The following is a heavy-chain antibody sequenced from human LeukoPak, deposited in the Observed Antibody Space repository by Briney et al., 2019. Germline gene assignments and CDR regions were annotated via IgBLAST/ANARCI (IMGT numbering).Heavy chain of an antibody. CDR2: IYHSGST. D-gene: IGHD5-12*01. Sequence: SSETLSLTCSVSGYSISSGYYWGWIRQPPGKGLEWIGIIYHSGSTYYNPSLKSRVTLSVDTSKNQFSLKVTSVTAADTAVYYCARVDWLRDCYYYMDVWGKGTTVTVSS. J-gene: IGHJ6*03. CDR3: ARVDWLRDCYYYMDV. V-gene: IGHV4-38-2*02. CDR1: GYSISSGYY.